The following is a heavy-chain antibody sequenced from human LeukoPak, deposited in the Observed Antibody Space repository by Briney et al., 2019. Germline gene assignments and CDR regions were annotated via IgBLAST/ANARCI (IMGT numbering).Heavy chain of an antibody. Sequence: GGSLRLSCAASGFIFRNYNMHWVRQAPGKGLEWVSVVGTAGDSYYPASVKGRFTISRENAKNSLYLQMNSLRAGDTAVYYCTRGLGGWGLDYWGQGTLVTVSS. V-gene: IGHV3-13*04. CDR2: VGTAGDS. J-gene: IGHJ4*02. CDR3: TRGLGGWGLDY. D-gene: IGHD6-19*01. CDR1: GFIFRNYN.